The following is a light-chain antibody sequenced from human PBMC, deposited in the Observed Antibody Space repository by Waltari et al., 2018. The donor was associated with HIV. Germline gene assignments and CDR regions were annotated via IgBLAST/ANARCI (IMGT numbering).Light chain of an antibody. V-gene: IGLV1-44*01. CDR1: SSNIGSNI. CDR2: SND. CDR3: AAWDDSLNGM. Sequence: QSVLTQPPSVSGTPGQNVTIPCSGSSSNIGSNIVNWYQQLPGAAPKFLIYSNDQRPSGVPDRFSGSKSGTSASLAISGLQSADEADYYCAAWDDSLNGMFGGGTRLTVL. J-gene: IGLJ3*02.